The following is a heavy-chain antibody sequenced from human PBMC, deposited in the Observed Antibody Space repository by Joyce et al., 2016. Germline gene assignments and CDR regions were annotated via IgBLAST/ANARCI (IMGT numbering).Heavy chain of an antibody. CDR3: ARRRAAPGYWYFDL. V-gene: IGHV4-34*02. CDR1: GGSFSGYY. J-gene: IGHJ2*01. D-gene: IGHD6-6*01. Sequence: QGLLQQWGAGLLKPSETLSLSCAVYGGSFSGYYWSWIRQPPGKGLEWAGEINESGSTNYSPSLKNRLTISVDTSKNQFSLKVISVTAADTAVYYCARRRAAPGYWYFDLWGRGTLVTVSS. CDR2: INESGST.